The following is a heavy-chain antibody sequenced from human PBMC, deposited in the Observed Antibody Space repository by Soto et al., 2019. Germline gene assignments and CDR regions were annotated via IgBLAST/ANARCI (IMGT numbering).Heavy chain of an antibody. J-gene: IGHJ6*02. CDR1: GYDFTAYD. CDR2: MNPINGAT. D-gene: IGHD6-13*01. CDR3: GRGPSPRAPAGGTPYYYAMDV. Sequence: ASVKVSCKASGYDFTAYDINWVRQASGQGLEWMGWMNPINGATGSARRFQGRVSMTRNTATGTAYLELTSLRSDDSAVYYCGRGPSPRAPAGGTPYYYAMDVWGQGTTVTSP. V-gene: IGHV1-8*02.